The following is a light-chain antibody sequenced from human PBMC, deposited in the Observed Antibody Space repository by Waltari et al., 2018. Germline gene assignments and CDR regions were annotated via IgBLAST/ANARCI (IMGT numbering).Light chain of an antibody. V-gene: IGLV1-40*01. CDR3: QSYDRSLSASV. CDR2: DNS. CDR1: TSNIGAGFG. Sequence: QSVLTQPPSVSGAPGQRVTFSCPGRTSNIGAGFGLPWYQQLPGTAPKLLIFDNSVRPSGVPDRFSGSKSGTSASLAITGLQAEDEADYYCQSYDRSLSASVFGGGTKLTVL. J-gene: IGLJ3*02.